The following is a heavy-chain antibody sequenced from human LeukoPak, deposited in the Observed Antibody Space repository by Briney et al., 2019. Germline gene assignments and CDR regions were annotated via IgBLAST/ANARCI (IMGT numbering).Heavy chain of an antibody. D-gene: IGHD5-12*01. V-gene: IGHV3-21*01. CDR3: ARGGNLGGYSGYEVGWFDP. CDR1: GFTFSSYS. CDR2: ISSSSSYI. Sequence: PGGSLRLSCAASGFTFSSYSMNWVRQAPGKGLEWVSSISSSSSYIYYADSVKGRFTISRDNAKNSLYLQMNSLRAEDTAVYYCARGGNLGGYSGYEVGWFDPWGQGTLVTVSS. J-gene: IGHJ5*02.